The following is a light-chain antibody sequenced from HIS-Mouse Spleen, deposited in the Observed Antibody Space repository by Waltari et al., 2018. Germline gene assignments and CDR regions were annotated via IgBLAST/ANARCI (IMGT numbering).Light chain of an antibody. CDR2: GAS. J-gene: IGKJ5*01. CDR1: QSVSSSY. CDR3: QQYGSSPPIT. V-gene: IGKV3-20*01. Sequence: EIVLTQSPGTLSLSPGERATLSCRASQSVSSSYLTWYQQKPGQAPSLLIYGASSRATGIPDRFSGSGSETDFTLTISRLEPEDFAVYYCQQYGSSPPITFGQGTRLEIK.